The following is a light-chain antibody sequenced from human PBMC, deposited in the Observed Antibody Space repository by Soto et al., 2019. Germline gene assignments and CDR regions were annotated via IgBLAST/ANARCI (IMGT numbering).Light chain of an antibody. Sequence: DIQMTQSPSSVSASVGDRVTITCRASQGLSSWLAWYQQKPGKAPKLLIYAASSVQSGVPSRFSGSGSGTDFTLTSSSVQPEDVATYYCQQANSFPFFGPGTKVDIK. J-gene: IGKJ3*01. CDR2: AAS. V-gene: IGKV1-12*01. CDR1: QGLSSW. CDR3: QQANSFPF.